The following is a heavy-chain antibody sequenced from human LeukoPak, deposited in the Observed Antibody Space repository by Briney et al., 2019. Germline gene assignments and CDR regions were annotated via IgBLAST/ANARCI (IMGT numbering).Heavy chain of an antibody. Sequence: SGPTLVNPTQTLTLTCTFSGFSLSTSGVGVGWIRQPPGKALEWLALIYWDDDKRYSPSLKSRLTITKDTSKNQVVLTMTNTDPVDTATYYCAHSLALGYSYGSFYYYGMDVWGQGTTVTVSS. D-gene: IGHD5-18*01. CDR1: GFSLSTSGVG. V-gene: IGHV2-5*02. J-gene: IGHJ6*02. CDR3: AHSLALGYSYGSFYYYGMDV. CDR2: IYWDDDK.